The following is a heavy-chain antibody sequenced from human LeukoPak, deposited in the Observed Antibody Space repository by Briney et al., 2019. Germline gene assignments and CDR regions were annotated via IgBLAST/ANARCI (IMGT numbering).Heavy chain of an antibody. D-gene: IGHD2-15*01. CDR1: GFTFSSYA. CDR3: VARGYCSGGSCYYFDY. V-gene: IGHV3-64D*09. Sequence: GSLRLSCSASGFTFSSYAMHWVRQAPGKGLEYVSAISSNGGSTYYADSVKGRFTISRDNSKNTLCLQMSSLRAEDTAVYYCVARGYCSGGSCYYFDYWGQGTLVTVSS. J-gene: IGHJ4*02. CDR2: ISSNGGST.